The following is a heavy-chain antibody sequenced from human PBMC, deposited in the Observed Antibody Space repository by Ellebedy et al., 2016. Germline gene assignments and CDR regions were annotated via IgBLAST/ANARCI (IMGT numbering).Heavy chain of an antibody. CDR3: ATWYNHNLFAY. J-gene: IGHJ4*02. Sequence: GESLKISCATSGLSFSTYWMSWVRQAPGKGLEWVANIKDDGSQKYYVDSVEGRFAISRDNAKNSLYLQMNGLRAEDTAVYYCATWYNHNLFAYWGQGALVTVSS. D-gene: IGHD1-14*01. CDR1: GLSFSTYW. V-gene: IGHV3-7*03. CDR2: IKDDGSQK.